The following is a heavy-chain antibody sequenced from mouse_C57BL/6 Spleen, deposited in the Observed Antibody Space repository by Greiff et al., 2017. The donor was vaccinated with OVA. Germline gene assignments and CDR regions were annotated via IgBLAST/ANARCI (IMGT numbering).Heavy chain of an antibody. J-gene: IGHJ1*03. CDR1: GFTFSNYW. Sequence: EVKLVESGGGLVQPGGSMKLSCVASGFTFSNYWMNWVRQSPEKGLEWVAQIRFKSDNYATHYAVSVKGRFTISRDDYKSSVYLKMNNLRAEDTGIYYCTAYGYDDWYFDVWGTGTTVTVSS. V-gene: IGHV6-3*01. D-gene: IGHD2-2*01. CDR3: TAYGYDDWYFDV. CDR2: IRFKSDNYAT.